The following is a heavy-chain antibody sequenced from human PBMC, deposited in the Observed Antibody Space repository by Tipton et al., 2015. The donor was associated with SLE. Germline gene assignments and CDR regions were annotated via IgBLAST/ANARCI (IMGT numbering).Heavy chain of an antibody. CDR3: ARESLYYYDSSGYYWTFDY. Sequence: GLVKPSETLSLTCTVSGGSISSYYWSWIRQPPGKGLEWIGEINHSGSTNYNPSLKSRVTISVDTSKNQFSLKLSSVTAADTAVYYCARESLYYYDSSGYYWTFDYWGQGTLVTVSS. J-gene: IGHJ4*02. CDR2: INHSGST. V-gene: IGHV4-34*01. CDR1: GGSISSYY. D-gene: IGHD3-22*01.